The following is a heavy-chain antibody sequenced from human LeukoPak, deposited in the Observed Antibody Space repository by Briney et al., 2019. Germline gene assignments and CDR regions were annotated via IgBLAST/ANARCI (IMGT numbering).Heavy chain of an antibody. CDR1: GITFSSYA. D-gene: IGHD2-2*01. CDR3: ARPGYCSSTRCSDY. Sequence: GGSLRLSCAASGITFSSYAMSWVRQAPGKGLEWVSTISGSGGSTYNADSVKGRFTISRDNSKKTLYLQRNSLRAEDKAVYYCARPGYCSSTRCSDYWGQGTLVTVSS. CDR2: ISGSGGST. V-gene: IGHV3-23*01. J-gene: IGHJ4*02.